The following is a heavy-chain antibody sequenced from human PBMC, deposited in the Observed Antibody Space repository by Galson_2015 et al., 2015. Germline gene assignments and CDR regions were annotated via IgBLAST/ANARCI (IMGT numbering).Heavy chain of an antibody. J-gene: IGHJ4*02. Sequence: SLRLSCAASGFTFSNSAMSWVRQAPGKGLEWVSGISGSGDSAYYAGAVKGRFTISRDNSKNTLYLQMDSLRAEDTAIYYCAKAYIVVIPDAGDDCWGQGALVTVSS. CDR1: GFTFSNSA. V-gene: IGHV3-23*01. D-gene: IGHD2-2*01. CDR3: AKAYIVVIPDAGDDC. CDR2: ISGSGDSA.